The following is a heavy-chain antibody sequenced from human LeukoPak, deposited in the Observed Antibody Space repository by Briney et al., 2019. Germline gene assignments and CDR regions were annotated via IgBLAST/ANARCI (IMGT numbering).Heavy chain of an antibody. J-gene: IGHJ4*02. D-gene: IGHD3-16*01. CDR2: IYYSGST. CDR1: GGSISSSSYY. V-gene: IGHV4-39*01. CDR3: ARLGGAVDY. Sequence: SETLSLACTVSGGSISSSSYYWGWIRQPPGKGLEWIGSIYYSGSTYYNPSLKSRVTISVDTSKNQFSLKLSSVTAADTAVYYCARLGGAVDYWGQGTLVTVSS.